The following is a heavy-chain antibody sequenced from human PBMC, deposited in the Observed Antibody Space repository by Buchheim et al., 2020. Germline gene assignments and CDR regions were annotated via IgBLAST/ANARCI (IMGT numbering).Heavy chain of an antibody. CDR2: ISYSGTT. V-gene: IGHV4-39*07. J-gene: IGHJ6*02. D-gene: IGHD5-24*01. Sequence: QLQLQESGPGLVKPSETLSLTCTVSGGSISNSAYFWGWIRQPPGKGPEWIATISYSGTTYFNPSLQTRVTISVDTSKNQFSLTLRSVTAADTALYYCARENRDGYRNGVDVWGQGTT. CDR1: GGSISNSAYF. CDR3: ARENRDGYRNGVDV.